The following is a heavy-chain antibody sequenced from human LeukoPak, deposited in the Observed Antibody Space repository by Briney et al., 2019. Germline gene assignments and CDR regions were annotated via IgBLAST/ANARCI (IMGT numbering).Heavy chain of an antibody. Sequence: GGSPRLSCAASGFTFSSYAMSWVRQAPGKGLEWVSVISGSGGSTYYTDSVKGRFTISRDNSKNTLYLQMNSLRAEDTAVYYCAKGYCSGDSCYLGPFDIWGQGTKVTVSS. D-gene: IGHD2-15*01. V-gene: IGHV3-23*01. CDR3: AKGYCSGDSCYLGPFDI. CDR2: ISGSGGST. J-gene: IGHJ3*02. CDR1: GFTFSSYA.